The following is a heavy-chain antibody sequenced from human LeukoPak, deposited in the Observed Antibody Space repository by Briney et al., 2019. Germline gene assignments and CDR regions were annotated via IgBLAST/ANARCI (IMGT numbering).Heavy chain of an antibody. CDR2: IYSGGST. CDR1: GFTVSSNY. J-gene: IGHJ4*02. Sequence: PGGSLRLSCAASGFTVSSNYMSWVRQAPGKGLEWVSVIYSGGSTYYADSVKGRFTISRDNSKNTLYLQMNSLRAEDAAVYYCARHYDYGDTFDYWGQGTLVTVSS. V-gene: IGHV3-66*04. CDR3: ARHYDYGDTFDY. D-gene: IGHD4-17*01.